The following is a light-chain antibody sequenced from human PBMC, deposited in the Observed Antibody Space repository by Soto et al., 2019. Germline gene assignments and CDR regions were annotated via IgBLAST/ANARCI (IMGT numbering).Light chain of an antibody. CDR1: QSISNY. CDR3: QQSYSTPYT. Sequence: DIQMTQSPSSLSASVGDRVTITCRASQSISNYMIWYQQQPGKAPNLLMYAASSLQSGVPSRFSGSGSGTDFTLTISSLQPEDFATYYCQQSYSTPYTFGQGTKLEIK. V-gene: IGKV1-39*01. CDR2: AAS. J-gene: IGKJ2*01.